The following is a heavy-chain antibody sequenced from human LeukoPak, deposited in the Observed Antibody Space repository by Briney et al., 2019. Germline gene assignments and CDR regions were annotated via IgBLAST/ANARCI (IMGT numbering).Heavy chain of an antibody. J-gene: IGHJ4*02. CDR3: ARGGGSSPHYFDY. D-gene: IGHD2-15*01. Sequence: PGGSLRLSCAASGFTFSSYDMHWVRHATGKGLEWVSAIGTAGDTYYPGSVKGRFTISRENAKNSLYLQMNSLRAGDTAVYYCARGGGSSPHYFDYWGQGTLVTVSS. CDR2: IGTAGDT. CDR1: GFTFSSYD. V-gene: IGHV3-13*01.